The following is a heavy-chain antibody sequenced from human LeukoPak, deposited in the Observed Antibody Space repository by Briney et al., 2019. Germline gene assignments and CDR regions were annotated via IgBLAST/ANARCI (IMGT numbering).Heavy chain of an antibody. CDR3: ARSRAHAYCSGGSCYPNYFDY. D-gene: IGHD2-15*01. J-gene: IGHJ4*02. V-gene: IGHV1-18*01. CDR2: ISAYNGNT. CDR1: GYTFTSYG. Sequence: GASVKVSCKASGYTFTSYGISWVRQAPGQGLEWMGWISAYNGNTNYAQKLQGRVTMTTDTSTSTAYMELRSLRSDDTAVYYCARSRAHAYCSGGSCYPNYFDYWGQGTLVTISS.